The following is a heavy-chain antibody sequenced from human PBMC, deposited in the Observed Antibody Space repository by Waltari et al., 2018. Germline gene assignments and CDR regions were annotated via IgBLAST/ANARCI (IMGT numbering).Heavy chain of an antibody. Sequence: VQLLESGGGVVQPGGSLRLSCAASGVIFSSHGMRWVRQIPGKGLEWVAFISFDGKKIFDADSVRGRFTISRDNSNNIVFLQMNSLRPEDSGVYYCAKDGDYSLTEYDAFDVWGQGTVVTVSP. J-gene: IGHJ3*01. CDR1: GVIFSSHG. CDR3: AKDGDYSLTEYDAFDV. CDR2: ISFDGKKI. V-gene: IGHV3-30*02. D-gene: IGHD4-17*01.